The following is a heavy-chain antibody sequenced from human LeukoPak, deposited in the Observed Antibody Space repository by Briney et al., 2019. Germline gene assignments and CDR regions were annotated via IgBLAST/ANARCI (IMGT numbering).Heavy chain of an antibody. CDR2: IYYSGST. D-gene: IGHD6-6*01. Sequence: SETLSLTCTVSGGSISSYYWSWIREPPGKGLEWIGDIYYSGSTNYNPSLKSRVTISVDTSKNQFSLKLSSVTTADTAVYSCARGDYSSSSYYYYGMDVWGQGTTVTVSS. CDR3: ARGDYSSSSYYYYGMDV. V-gene: IGHV4-59*01. CDR1: GGSISSYY. J-gene: IGHJ6*02.